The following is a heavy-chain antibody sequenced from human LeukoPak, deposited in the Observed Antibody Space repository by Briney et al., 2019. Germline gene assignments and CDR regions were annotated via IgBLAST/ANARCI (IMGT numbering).Heavy chain of an antibody. V-gene: IGHV1-2*02. J-gene: IGHJ4*02. CDR1: GYTFTGYY. Sequence: ASVKVSCKASGYTFTGYYMHWVRQAPGQGLEWMGWINPNSGGTNYAQEFQGRVTMTRDTSISTAYMELSRLRSDDTAVYYCARDFPRYHDILTGFLEHYWGQGTLVTVSS. D-gene: IGHD3-9*01. CDR3: ARDFPRYHDILTGFLEHY. CDR2: INPNSGGT.